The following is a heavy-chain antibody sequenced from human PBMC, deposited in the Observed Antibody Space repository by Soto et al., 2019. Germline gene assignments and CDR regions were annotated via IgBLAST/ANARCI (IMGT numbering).Heavy chain of an antibody. CDR2: ISADGTRT. J-gene: IGHJ4*02. Sequence: QPGGSLRLSCSASGFTFSRYSMTWVRQGPEKGLEWVSEISADGTRTYYADSVRGRFTVSRDNSKNTLYLQMNSLRAEDTAVYYCAQNFDYWGQGTLVTVSS. V-gene: IGHV3-23*01. CDR3: AQNFDY. CDR1: GFTFSRYS.